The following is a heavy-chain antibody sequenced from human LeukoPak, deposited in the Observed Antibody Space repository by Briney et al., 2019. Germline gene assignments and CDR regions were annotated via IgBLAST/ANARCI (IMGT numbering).Heavy chain of an antibody. J-gene: IGHJ4*02. D-gene: IGHD2-15*01. CDR2: TGLSSSYI. CDR1: GFSLSIYD. Sequence: PGGSLRLSCAASGFSLSIYDMVWVRQAPGKGLEWIASTGLSSSYIGYADSVKGRFTISRDSGENSVYLQMNSLRAEDTAAYFCARERSYCSGATCSFDLWGQGTLVTVSS. V-gene: IGHV3-21*01. CDR3: ARERSYCSGATCSFDL.